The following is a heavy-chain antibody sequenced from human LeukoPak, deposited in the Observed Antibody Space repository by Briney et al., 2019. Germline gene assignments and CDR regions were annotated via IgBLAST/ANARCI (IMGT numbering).Heavy chain of an antibody. D-gene: IGHD1-1*01. V-gene: IGHV3-48*03. CDR2: ISSRGSAI. CDR1: GFTFSSYE. CDR3: ARGGHDPGIPFDI. J-gene: IGHJ3*02. Sequence: GGSLRLSCAASGFTFSSYEMNWVRQAPGKGLEWVSYISSRGSAIYYADSVKGRFTISRDNAKNSLYLQMNSLRADDTAVYYCARGGHDPGIPFDIWGQGTMVIVSS.